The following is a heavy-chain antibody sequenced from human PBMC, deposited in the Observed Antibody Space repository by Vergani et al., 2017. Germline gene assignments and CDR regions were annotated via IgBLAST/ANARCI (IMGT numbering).Heavy chain of an antibody. Sequence: EVQLVESGGGLVKPGGSLRLSCAASGFTFSSYSMNWVRQAPGKGLEWVSSISSSNTYIYYTDSVKGRFTISRDNAKNSLYLQMNSLRAEDTAVYYCVRDNWYDYWGQGSLVTLSS. CDR1: GFTFSSYS. J-gene: IGHJ5*01. V-gene: IGHV3-21*01. CDR3: VRDNWYDY. CDR2: ISSSNTYI.